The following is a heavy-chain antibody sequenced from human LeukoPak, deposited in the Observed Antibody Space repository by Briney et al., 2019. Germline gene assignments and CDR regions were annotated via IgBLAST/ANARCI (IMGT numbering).Heavy chain of an antibody. V-gene: IGHV3-66*01. D-gene: IGHD1-14*01. CDR1: GFIFRSNH. CDR2: TYSGETT. Sequence: GGSLRLTCAAFGFIFRSNHINWVRQAPGMGLEWVSITYSGETTYYADSVRGRFIISRDDSKNTLSLEMNDRRVEDTAVYYCARERPDSRNLDSWGRGALVTVSS. CDR3: ARERPDSRNLDS. J-gene: IGHJ4*02.